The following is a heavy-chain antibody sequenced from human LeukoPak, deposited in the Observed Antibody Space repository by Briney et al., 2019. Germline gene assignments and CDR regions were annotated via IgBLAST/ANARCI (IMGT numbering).Heavy chain of an antibody. CDR1: GFTFSTYA. CDR3: AKNGRGSGTYYPRTKYYFDY. J-gene: IGHJ4*02. CDR2: FSASGGYT. D-gene: IGHD3-10*01. V-gene: IGHV3-23*01. Sequence: GGSLRLSCAASGFTFSTYAMNWVRLTPGKGLEWVSTFSASGGYTYYADSVKGRFTISRDNSKNMLYLQMNSLRAEDTAVYYCAKNGRGSGTYYPRTKYYFDYWGQGTLVTV.